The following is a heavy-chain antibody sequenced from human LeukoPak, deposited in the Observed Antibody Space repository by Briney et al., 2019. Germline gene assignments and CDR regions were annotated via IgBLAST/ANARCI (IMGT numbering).Heavy chain of an antibody. Sequence: GGSLRLSCAASGFTFSSYWMSWVRQAPGKGLEWVANIKKDGSEKYYVDSVKGRFTISRDNAKKSLYLQMNSLRAEDTAVYYCARDQGYCSSTSCYASWFDPWGQGTLVTVSS. CDR3: ARDQGYCSSTSCYASWFDP. J-gene: IGHJ5*02. CDR2: IKKDGSEK. D-gene: IGHD2-2*01. V-gene: IGHV3-7*01. CDR1: GFTFSSYW.